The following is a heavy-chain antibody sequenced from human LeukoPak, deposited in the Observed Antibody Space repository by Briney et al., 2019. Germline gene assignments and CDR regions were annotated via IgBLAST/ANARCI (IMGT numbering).Heavy chain of an antibody. J-gene: IGHJ4*02. CDR3: ARRRDFIDY. Sequence: GGSLRLSCAASGFTLSDYYMSGIRQAPGKGLEWVSYSSSSGSTIYYADSVKGRFAISRDNAKNSLYLQMNSLRAEDTAVYYCARRRDFIDYWGQGTLVTVCS. CDR2: SSSSGSTI. D-gene: IGHD3/OR15-3a*01. V-gene: IGHV3-11*01. CDR1: GFTLSDYY.